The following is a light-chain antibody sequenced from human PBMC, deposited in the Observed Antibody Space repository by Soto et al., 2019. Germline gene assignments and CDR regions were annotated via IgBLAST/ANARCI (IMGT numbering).Light chain of an antibody. CDR3: QQYGSSPFT. V-gene: IGKV3-20*01. CDR2: GAS. J-gene: IGKJ5*01. CDR1: QSVSSTS. Sequence: EIVLTQSPGTLFLSPGETATVSCRASQSVSSTSLAWYQQRSGQAPRLLIYGASSRTAGIPDRFSGSRSGTDFTLTISRLEPEDFAVYYCQQYGSSPFTFGQGTRLEIK.